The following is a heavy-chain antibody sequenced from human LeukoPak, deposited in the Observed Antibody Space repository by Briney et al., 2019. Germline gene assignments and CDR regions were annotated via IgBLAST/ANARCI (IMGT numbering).Heavy chain of an antibody. CDR2: LYTSGTT. Sequence: PSETLSLTCTVSGDSISNYYWNWIRQPAGKGLEWIGRLYTSGTTNYNPSLQSRVTVSVDTSKNQFSLKLTSVTAADTAVYYCVRGPYGPGISNWFDPWGQGTLVIVSS. D-gene: IGHD3-10*01. CDR3: VRGPYGPGISNWFDP. J-gene: IGHJ5*02. V-gene: IGHV4-4*07. CDR1: GDSISNYY.